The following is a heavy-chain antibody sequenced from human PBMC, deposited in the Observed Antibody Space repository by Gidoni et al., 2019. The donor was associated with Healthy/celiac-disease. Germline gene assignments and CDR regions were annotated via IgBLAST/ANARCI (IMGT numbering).Heavy chain of an antibody. CDR1: GYTCPSSG. CDR3: ARVVAARPPYYFDY. CDR2: ISAYNGNT. D-gene: IGHD6-6*01. J-gene: IGHJ4*02. Sequence: QVQLVQSGAEVKKPEAAVKVSGKESGYTCPSSGISWVRQAPGQGLEWMGWISAYNGNTNYAQKLQGRVTMTTDTSTSTAYMELRSLRSDDPAVYYCARVVAARPPYYFDYWGQGTLVTVSS. V-gene: IGHV1-18*04.